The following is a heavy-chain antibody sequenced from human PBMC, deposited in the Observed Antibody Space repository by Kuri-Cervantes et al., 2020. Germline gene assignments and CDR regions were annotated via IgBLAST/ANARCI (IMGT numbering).Heavy chain of an antibody. D-gene: IGHD3-3*01. V-gene: IGHV3-11*04. CDR1: GFTFSDYY. Sequence: GESLKISCAASGFTFSDYYMSWIRQAPGKGLEWVSYISSSGSTIYYADSVKGRFTISRDNAKNSLYLQMNSLRAEDTAVYYCARGEGYDFWSGYLSDYYYGMDVCGQGTTVTVSS. J-gene: IGHJ6*02. CDR2: ISSSGSTI. CDR3: ARGEGYDFWSGYLSDYYYGMDV.